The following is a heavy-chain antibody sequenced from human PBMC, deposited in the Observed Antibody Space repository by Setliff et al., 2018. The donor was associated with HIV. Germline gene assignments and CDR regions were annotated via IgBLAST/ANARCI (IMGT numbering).Heavy chain of an antibody. CDR2: IYSSGST. Sequence: PSETLSLTCTVSGGSISSRSYYWGWIRQPPGKGLEWIGSIYSSGSTYYNPSLKSRVTISVDTSKKQFSLRLNSVTAADTAVYYCARAYYDSVWGSHRYRFYYFDYWGQGSLVTVSS. CDR3: ARAYYDSVWGSHRYRFYYFDY. CDR1: GGSISSRSYY. J-gene: IGHJ4*02. D-gene: IGHD3-16*02. V-gene: IGHV4-39*07.